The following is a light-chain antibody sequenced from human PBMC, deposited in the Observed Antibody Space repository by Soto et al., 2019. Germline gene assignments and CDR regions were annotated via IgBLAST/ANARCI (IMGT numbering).Light chain of an antibody. CDR3: QQYYRTPPS. CDR1: QSVLDISNNKNY. V-gene: IGKV4-1*01. J-gene: IGKJ2*03. CDR2: WAS. Sequence: DIVMTQSPDSLAVSLGERATINCKSSQSVLDISNNKNYLAWYQQKPRQPPKLFIYWASTRESGVPDRFSGSGSGTDFTLTISSLQAEDVAVYYCQQYYRTPPSFGQGTKLEIK.